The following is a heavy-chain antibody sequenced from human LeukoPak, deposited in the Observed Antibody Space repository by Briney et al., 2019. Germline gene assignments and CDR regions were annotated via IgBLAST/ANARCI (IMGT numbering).Heavy chain of an antibody. D-gene: IGHD6-19*01. J-gene: IGHJ4*02. CDR3: TSLRTAVAGREADY. Sequence: GGSLRLSCAASGFTFNTYAMSWVRQAPGKGLEWVGFIRSKAYGGTTEYAAAVKGRFTISRDESQNIVYLQMNSLKTEDTAVYYCTSLRTAVAGREADYWGQGTLVTVSS. CDR1: GFTFNTYA. CDR2: IRSKAYGGTT. V-gene: IGHV3-49*04.